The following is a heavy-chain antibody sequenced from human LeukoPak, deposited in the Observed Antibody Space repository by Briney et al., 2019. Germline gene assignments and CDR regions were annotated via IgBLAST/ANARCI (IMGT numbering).Heavy chain of an antibody. J-gene: IGHJ4*02. D-gene: IGHD3-22*01. V-gene: IGHV3-74*01. CDR1: GFTFSSYW. Sequence: GGSLRLSCAASGFTFSSYWMHWVRQAPGKGLVWVSRINSDGSSTSYADSVKGRFTISRDNAKNSLYLQMNSLRAEDTAVYYCARDRLRMIPDYWGQGTLVTVSS. CDR3: ARDRLRMIPDY. CDR2: INSDGSST.